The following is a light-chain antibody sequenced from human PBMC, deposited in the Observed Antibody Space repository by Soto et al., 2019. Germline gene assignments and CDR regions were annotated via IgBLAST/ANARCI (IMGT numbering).Light chain of an antibody. CDR3: QQYNSVYT. J-gene: IGKJ2*01. Sequence: DIQMTQSPSTLSASVGDRVTITCRASQSISSWLAWYQQKPGKAPKLLIYKASSLESGVPSRFSGSASGKEFTLTPSCQQADDFATCYCQQYNSVYTFGQANTLEIK. V-gene: IGKV1-5*03. CDR2: KAS. CDR1: QSISSW.